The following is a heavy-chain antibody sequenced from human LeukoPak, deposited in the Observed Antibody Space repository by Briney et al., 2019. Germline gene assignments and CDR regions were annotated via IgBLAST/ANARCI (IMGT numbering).Heavy chain of an antibody. CDR1: GGTFSSYA. J-gene: IGHJ4*02. V-gene: IGHV1-69*05. D-gene: IGHD3-22*01. CDR3: ARGSGYYYPLDY. CDR2: IIPIFGTA. Sequence: ASVKVSCKASGGTFSSYAISWVRQAPGQGLERMGRIIPIFGTANYAQKFQGRVTITTDESTSTAYMELSSLRSEDTAVYYCARGSGYYYPLDYWGQGTLVTVSS.